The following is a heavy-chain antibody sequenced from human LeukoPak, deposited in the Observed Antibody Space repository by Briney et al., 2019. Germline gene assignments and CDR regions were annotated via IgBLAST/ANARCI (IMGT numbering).Heavy chain of an antibody. D-gene: IGHD3-16*02. J-gene: IGHJ6*02. CDR1: GFTFSSYG. Sequence: GGSLRLSCAPSGFTFSSYGMHWVRQAPGKGVEWVTVISYDGSNKYYADSVKGRFTISRDNSKNTLYLQMNSMRAEDTAVYYCAKGRADDYVWGSYRPPQYYYYGMDVWGQGTTVTVSS. CDR2: ISYDGSNK. CDR3: AKGRADDYVWGSYRPPQYYYYGMDV. V-gene: IGHV3-30*18.